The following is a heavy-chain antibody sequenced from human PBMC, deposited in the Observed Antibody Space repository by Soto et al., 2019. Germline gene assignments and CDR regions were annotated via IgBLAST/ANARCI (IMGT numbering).Heavy chain of an antibody. CDR3: ARDRGDLNYDYYGMDV. D-gene: IGHD3-10*01. J-gene: IGHJ6*02. Sequence: GGSLRLSCTASGFTFSSYGMHWVRQAPGKGLEWVAVIWYDGSNKYYADSVKGRFTISRDNSKNTLYLQMNSLRAEDTAVYYCARDRGDLNYDYYGMDVWGQGTTVTVSS. CDR2: IWYDGSNK. CDR1: GFTFSSYG. V-gene: IGHV3-33*01.